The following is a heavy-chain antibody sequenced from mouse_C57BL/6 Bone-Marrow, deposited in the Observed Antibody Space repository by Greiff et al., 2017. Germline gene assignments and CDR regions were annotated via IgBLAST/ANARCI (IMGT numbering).Heavy chain of an antibody. Sequence: VQLVESGAELARPGASVKLSCKASGYTFTSSGISWVKQRTGQGLEWIGEIYPRSGNTYYNEKFKGKATLTADKSSSTAYMELRSLTSEGSAVYFCARSSSYPAYWGQGTLVTVSA. CDR2: IYPRSGNT. V-gene: IGHV1-81*01. CDR1: GYTFTSSG. CDR3: ARSSSYPAY. J-gene: IGHJ3*01. D-gene: IGHD1-1*01.